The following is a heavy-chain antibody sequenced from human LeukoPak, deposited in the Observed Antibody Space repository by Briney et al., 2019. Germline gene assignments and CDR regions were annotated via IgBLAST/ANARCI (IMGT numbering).Heavy chain of an antibody. J-gene: IGHJ5*02. Sequence: ASVKVSCKASGYTLTDYFMHWLRQAPGQGLEWMGWINPNTGGTNSAQNFQGRVTMTRDTSINTAYMELSSLRSDDTAVYYCAEGRASYGVVIDHWGQGTLVTVSS. CDR3: AEGRASYGVVIDH. V-gene: IGHV1-2*02. D-gene: IGHD3-3*01. CDR1: GYTLTDYF. CDR2: INPNTGGT.